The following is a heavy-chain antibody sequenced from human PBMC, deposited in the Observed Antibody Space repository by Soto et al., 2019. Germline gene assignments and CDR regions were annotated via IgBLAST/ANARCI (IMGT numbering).Heavy chain of an antibody. CDR1: GDSVSSDMPA. Sequence: QVQLQESGPGLVKPSQPLSVTCAISGDSVSSDMPAWNWIRQSPSRGLEWLGRTYYRSKSYNDYVVSVKSRIPSNPAPSKKPFSLQLNSVTPDDTAVYYGARDPGGDYAGGFDFWGHGTLVTVSS. V-gene: IGHV6-1*01. CDR2: TYYRSKSYN. CDR3: ARDPGGDYAGGFDF. J-gene: IGHJ4*01. D-gene: IGHD4-17*01.